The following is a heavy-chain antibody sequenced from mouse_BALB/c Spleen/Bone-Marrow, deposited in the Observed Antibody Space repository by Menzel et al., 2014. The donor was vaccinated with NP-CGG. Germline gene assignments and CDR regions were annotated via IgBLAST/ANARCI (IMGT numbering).Heavy chain of an antibody. CDR1: GYAFSSSW. CDR2: IYPGDGDT. V-gene: IGHV1-82*01. CDR3: ARGRDWDAWFAY. J-gene: IGHJ3*01. Sequence: VQLQQSGPELVKPGASVKISCKASGYAFSSSWMNWVKQRPGRGPEWIGRIYPGDGDTNYNGKFKGKATLTADKSSSTAYMQLSSLTSVDSAVYFCARGRDWDAWFAYWGQGTLVTVSA. D-gene: IGHD4-1*01.